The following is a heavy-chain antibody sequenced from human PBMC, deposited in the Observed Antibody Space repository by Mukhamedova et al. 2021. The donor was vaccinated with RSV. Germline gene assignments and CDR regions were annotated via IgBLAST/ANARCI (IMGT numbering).Heavy chain of an antibody. CDR3: ARDGDGDYYYYMDG. CDR2: IIPIFGTA. Sequence: QGLEWMGGIIPIFGTANYAQKFQGRVTITADESTSTAYMELSSLRSEDTAVYYCARDGDGDYYYYMDGWGKGTTVTFS. D-gene: IGHD3-10*01. J-gene: IGHJ6*03. V-gene: IGHV1-69*01.